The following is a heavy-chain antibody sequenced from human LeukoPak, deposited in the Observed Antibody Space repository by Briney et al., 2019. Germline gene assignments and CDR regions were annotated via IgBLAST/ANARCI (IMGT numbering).Heavy chain of an antibody. Sequence: GGSLRLSCAASGFTFSDYYMSWIRQAPGKGLEWVSYISSRTSDTNYIDSVKGRFTISRDNAKNSLYLQMNSLRAEETAVYYCTRVGSSGSVDYWGQGTLVTVSS. CDR1: GFTFSDYY. CDR2: ISSRTSDT. D-gene: IGHD1-1*01. J-gene: IGHJ4*02. CDR3: TRVGSSGSVDY. V-gene: IGHV3-11*06.